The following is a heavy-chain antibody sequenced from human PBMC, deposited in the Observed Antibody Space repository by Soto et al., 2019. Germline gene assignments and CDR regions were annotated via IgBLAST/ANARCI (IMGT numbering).Heavy chain of an antibody. CDR1: GFTFSSYS. V-gene: IGHV3-48*01. D-gene: IGHD3-10*01. Sequence: PGGSLRLSCAASGFTFSSYSMNWVRQAPGKGLEWVSYISSSSGTIYYADSVKGRFTISRDNSKNTLYLQMNSLRAEDTAVYYCAKPSSGLYGSGRTLFDYWGQGTLVTVSS. CDR2: ISSSSGTI. CDR3: AKPSSGLYGSGRTLFDY. J-gene: IGHJ4*02.